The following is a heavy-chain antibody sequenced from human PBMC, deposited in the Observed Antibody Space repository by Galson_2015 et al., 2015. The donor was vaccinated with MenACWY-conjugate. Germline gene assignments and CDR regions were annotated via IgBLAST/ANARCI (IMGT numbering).Heavy chain of an antibody. CDR1: GASMSNYS. CDR2: IYHSGAT. CDR3: ARRATTGWFDP. D-gene: IGHD4-17*01. V-gene: IGHV4-59*13. J-gene: IGHJ5*02. Sequence: ETLSLTCTVSGASMSNYSWTWVRQSPEKGLEWIGHIYHSGATNYNPSLQSRVIISADASKGQISLNLASVSAADTAVYFCARRATTGWFDPWGQGTQVTVSS.